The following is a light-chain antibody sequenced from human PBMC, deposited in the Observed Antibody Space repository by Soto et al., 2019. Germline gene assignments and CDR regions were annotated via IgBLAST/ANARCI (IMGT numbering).Light chain of an antibody. CDR2: NAS. CDR3: QQYNSYPWT. V-gene: IGKV1-5*03. CDR1: QSIGSW. J-gene: IGKJ1*01. Sequence: DIQMTQSPSTLSASVGDRVTITCRASQSIGSWLAWYQQKPGKAPNLLIYNASSLESGVPSRFSGSGSGTEFTLTISSLQPEDFATYYCQQYNSYPWTFGQGTKVEIK.